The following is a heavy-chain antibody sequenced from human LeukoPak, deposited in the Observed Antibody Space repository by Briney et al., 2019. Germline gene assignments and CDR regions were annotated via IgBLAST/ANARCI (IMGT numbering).Heavy chain of an antibody. Sequence: GGSLRLSCAASGLTFSNYWMTWVRQAPGKGLEWVSAISGSGGSTYYADSVKGRFTISRDNSKKALYLQMNSLSAEDTAVYYCASSKPPYYYYGMDVWGQGTTVTVSS. CDR2: ISGSGGST. CDR3: ASSKPPYYYYGMDV. D-gene: IGHD6-13*01. CDR1: GLTFSNYW. J-gene: IGHJ6*02. V-gene: IGHV3-23*01.